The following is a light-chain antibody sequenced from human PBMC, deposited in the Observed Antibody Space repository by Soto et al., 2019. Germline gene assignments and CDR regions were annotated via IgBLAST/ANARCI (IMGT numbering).Light chain of an antibody. V-gene: IGKV3-15*01. Sequence: EIVMTQSPATLSVSPGERGNLSCRASQDIRTNLAWYQQRPGQAPSLLIYHSSITATGIPARFSGGGSGTEFFLTISSLQPEEFATDYGQQLNSYPITCGQGTRLEIK. J-gene: IGKJ5*01. CDR3: QQLNSYPIT. CDR1: QDIRTN. CDR2: HSS.